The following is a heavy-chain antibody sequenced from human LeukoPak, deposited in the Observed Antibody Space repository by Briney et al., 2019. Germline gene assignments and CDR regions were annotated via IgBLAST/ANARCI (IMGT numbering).Heavy chain of an antibody. D-gene: IGHD2-2*01. CDR1: GFTFDDYG. CDR2: INWNGGST. V-gene: IGHV3-20*04. CDR3: ARDPDIVVVPAAQGYMDV. J-gene: IGHJ6*03. Sequence: PGGSLRLSCAASGFTFDDYGMSWVRQAPGKGLEWVSGINWNGGSTGYADSVKGRFTISRDNAKNSLYLKMNSLRAEDTDLYYCARDPDIVVVPAAQGYMDVWGKGTTVTVSS.